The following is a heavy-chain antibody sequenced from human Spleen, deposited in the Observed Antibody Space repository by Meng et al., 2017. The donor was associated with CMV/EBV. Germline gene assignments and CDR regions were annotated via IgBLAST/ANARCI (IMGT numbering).Heavy chain of an antibody. CDR1: AFTFVGYD. V-gene: IGHV3-20*01. CDR2: INWNGDST. D-gene: IGHD6-19*01. J-gene: IGHJ4*02. Sequence: LSCAASAFTFVGYDMTWVSQAPGKGLAWVSAINWNGDSTGYVDSVKGRFTISRDNAKNSLYLQMNSLRAEDTAFYNSARNGLAVAEYWGQGTLVTVSS. CDR3: ARNGLAVAEY.